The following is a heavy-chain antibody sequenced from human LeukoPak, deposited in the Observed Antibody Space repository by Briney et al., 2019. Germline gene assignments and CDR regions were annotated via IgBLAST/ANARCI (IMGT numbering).Heavy chain of an antibody. D-gene: IGHD3-16*02. V-gene: IGHV4-4*07. CDR3: ARDSTFGGVIVIPNYYYGMDV. Sequence: SETLSLTCTVSGGSISSYYWSWIRQPAGKGLEWIGRIYTSGSTNYNPSLKSRVTMSVDTSKNQFSLKLSSVTAADTAVYYCARDSTFGGVIVIPNYYYGMDVWGQGTTVTVSS. CDR2: IYTSGST. J-gene: IGHJ6*02. CDR1: GGSISSYY.